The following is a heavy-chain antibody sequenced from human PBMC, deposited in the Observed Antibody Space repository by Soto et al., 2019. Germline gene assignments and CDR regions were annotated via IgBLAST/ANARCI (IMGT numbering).Heavy chain of an antibody. CDR3: AKDQGHVRGYDLSYYYMDV. CDR1: GFTFSSYA. D-gene: IGHD5-12*01. V-gene: IGHV3-23*01. Sequence: GGSLRLSCAASGFTFSSYAMSWVRQAPGKGLEWVSAISGSGGSTYYADSVKGRFTISRDNSKNTLYLQMNSLRAEDTAVYYCAKDQGHVRGYDLSYYYMDVWGKGTTVTVSS. CDR2: ISGSGGST. J-gene: IGHJ6*03.